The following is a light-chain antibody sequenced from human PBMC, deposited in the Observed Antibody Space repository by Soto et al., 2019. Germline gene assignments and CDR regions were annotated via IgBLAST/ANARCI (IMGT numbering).Light chain of an antibody. CDR2: GAS. CDR3: QQYDSSPIT. Sequence: EIVLTQSPGTLSLSPGGIATLSCMASQSVSSSYLAWYQQKPGQAPSLLIYGASRRATGIPDRFSGSGSGTDFTLTISRLEPEDFAVYYCQQYDSSPITFGQGTRLEIK. CDR1: QSVSSSY. J-gene: IGKJ5*01. V-gene: IGKV3-20*01.